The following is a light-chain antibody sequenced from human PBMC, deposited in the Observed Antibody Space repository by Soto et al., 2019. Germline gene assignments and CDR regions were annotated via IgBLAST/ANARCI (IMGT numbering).Light chain of an antibody. Sequence: ETVMTQSPATLSVSPGERATLSCRAGQSLSTNLAWYQQKPGQAPRLLISGVSTRATGIPARFSGSGSGTEFTLIISSLQSEDSAVYYCQQYNNWPPTFGQGTRWIS. CDR1: QSLSTN. CDR2: GVS. CDR3: QQYNNWPPT. J-gene: IGKJ1*01. V-gene: IGKV3-15*01.